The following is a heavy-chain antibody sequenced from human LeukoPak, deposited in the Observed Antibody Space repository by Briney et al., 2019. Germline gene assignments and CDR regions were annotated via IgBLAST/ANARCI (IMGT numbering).Heavy chain of an antibody. CDR1: GFTFSSYG. J-gene: IGHJ4*02. V-gene: IGHV3-30*02. Sequence: GGSLRLSCAASGFTFSSYGMHWVRQAPGKGLEWVAFIRYDGSNKYYADSVKGRFTISRDNAKNSLYLQMNSLRAEDTAVYYCARDLSSSWYGKLFDYWGQGTLVTVSS. CDR3: ARDLSSSWYGKLFDY. D-gene: IGHD6-13*01. CDR2: IRYDGSNK.